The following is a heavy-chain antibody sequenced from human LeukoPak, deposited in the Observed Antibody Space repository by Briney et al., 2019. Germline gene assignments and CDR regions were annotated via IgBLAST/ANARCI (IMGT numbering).Heavy chain of an antibody. CDR2: THPDDSDT. CDR1: GYSFTNYW. D-gene: IGHD3-10*01. CDR3: ASTYGSGSFDY. Sequence: GESLKISCKGPGYSFTNYWIGWVRQMPGKGLEWMGMTHPDDSDTRYSPSFQGQGTISADKSINTAYLQWSSLKASDTAMYYCASTYGSGSFDYWGQGTLVTVSS. J-gene: IGHJ4*02. V-gene: IGHV5-51*01.